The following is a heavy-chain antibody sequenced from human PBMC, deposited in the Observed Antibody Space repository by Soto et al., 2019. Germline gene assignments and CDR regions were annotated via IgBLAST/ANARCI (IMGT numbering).Heavy chain of an antibody. CDR1: GFTFSSYA. CDR2: VSGSGGST. J-gene: IGHJ6*02. D-gene: IGHD2-15*01. V-gene: IGHV3-23*01. CDR3: AKALAGGGYCYYYGMDV. Sequence: PGGSLRLSCAASGFTFSSYAMNWVRQAPGKGLEWVSAVSGSGGSTYFADSVKGRFTISRDNSKNTLYLQMNSLRAEDTAVYYCAKALAGGGYCYYYGMDVWGQGTTVTVSS.